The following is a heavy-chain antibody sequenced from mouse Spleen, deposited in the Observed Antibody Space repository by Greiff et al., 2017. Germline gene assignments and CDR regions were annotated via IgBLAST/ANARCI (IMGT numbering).Heavy chain of an antibody. CDR3: AREAYYGNPWFAY. CDR2: INSNGGST. J-gene: IGHJ3*01. Sequence: EVKLEESGGGLVQPGGSLKLSCAASGFTFSSYGMSWVRQTPDKRLELVATINSNGGSTYYPDSVKGRFTISRDNAKNTLYLQMSSLKSEDTAMYYCAREAYYGNPWFAYWGQGTLVTVSA. CDR1: GFTFSSYG. V-gene: IGHV5-6-3*01. D-gene: IGHD2-10*01.